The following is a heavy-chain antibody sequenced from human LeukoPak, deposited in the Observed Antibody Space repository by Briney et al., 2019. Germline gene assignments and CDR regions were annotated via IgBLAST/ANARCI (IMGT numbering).Heavy chain of an antibody. Sequence: GGSLRLSCAASGFIFSNYWMGWVRQAPGKGLEWVANIKRDGSEKYYVDSVKGRFTISRDNAQNSLYLQMNSLRAEDTAVYYCARDKGAAVDFWSGYYPLWGQGTLVTVSS. CDR1: GFIFSNYW. V-gene: IGHV3-7*01. CDR2: IKRDGSEK. CDR3: ARDKGAAVDFWSGYYPL. J-gene: IGHJ4*02. D-gene: IGHD3-3*01.